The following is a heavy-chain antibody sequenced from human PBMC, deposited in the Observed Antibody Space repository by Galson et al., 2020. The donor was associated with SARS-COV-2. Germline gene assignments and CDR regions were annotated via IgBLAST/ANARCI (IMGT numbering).Heavy chain of an antibody. D-gene: IGHD5-12*01. CDR2: IYHSGST. J-gene: IGHJ6*02. Sequence: ASETLSLTCAVSGGSISSSNWWSWVRQPPGKGLEWIGEIYHSGSTNYNPSLKSRVTILVDKSKNQFSLKLSSVTAADTAVYYCARENTGYSDYDYYYYGMDVRGQGTTVTVSS. CDR1: GGSISSSNW. V-gene: IGHV4-4*02. CDR3: ARENTGYSDYDYYYYGMDV.